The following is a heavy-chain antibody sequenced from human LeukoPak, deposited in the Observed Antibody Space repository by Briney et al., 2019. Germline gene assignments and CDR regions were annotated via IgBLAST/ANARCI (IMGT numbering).Heavy chain of an antibody. CDR3: ARVPGGLMVRGVIIRFDY. Sequence: GGSLRLSCAASGFTFSSYWMSWVRQAPGKGLEWVANIKQDGSEKYYVDSVKGRFTISRDNAKNSLYLQMNSLRAEDTAVYYCARVPGGLMVRGVIIRFDYWGQGTLVTVSP. D-gene: IGHD3-10*01. V-gene: IGHV3-7*01. CDR2: IKQDGSEK. CDR1: GFTFSSYW. J-gene: IGHJ4*02.